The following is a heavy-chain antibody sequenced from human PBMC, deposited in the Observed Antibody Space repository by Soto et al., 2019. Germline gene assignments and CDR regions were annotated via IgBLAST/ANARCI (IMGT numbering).Heavy chain of an antibody. V-gene: IGHV4-31*03. Sequence: SETLSLTCTVSGGSISSGGYYWSWIRQHPGKGLEWIGYIYYSGSTYYKPSLKSRVTISVDTSKNQFSLKLSSVTAADTGIYYCAADRGYSYGYFDFWGQGALVTVSS. J-gene: IGHJ4*02. CDR2: IYYSGST. CDR1: GGSISSGGYY. D-gene: IGHD5-18*01. CDR3: AADRGYSYGYFDF.